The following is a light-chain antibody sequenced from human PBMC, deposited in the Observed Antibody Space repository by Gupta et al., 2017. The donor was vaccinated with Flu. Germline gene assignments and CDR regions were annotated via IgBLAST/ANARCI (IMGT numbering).Light chain of an antibody. CDR3: SSYTSSSTVV. CDR1: SSDVGCYNC. CDR2: EVS. J-gene: IGLJ2*01. Sequence: QYALTQPASFFGSPGPAITISCTETSSDVGCYNCCSWYQQNPGKAPKLIIYEVSNRPSGVSNRCSGSKSGNTASLTSSGLQAEDEADYYCSSYTSSSTVVFGGGTKLTVL. V-gene: IGLV2-14*01.